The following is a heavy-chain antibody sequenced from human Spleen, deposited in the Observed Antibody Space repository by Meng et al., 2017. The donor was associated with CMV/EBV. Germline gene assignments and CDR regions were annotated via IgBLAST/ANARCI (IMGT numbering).Heavy chain of an antibody. Sequence: GESLKISCAASGFTFSNYGIHWVRQAPGKGLEWVAVISYDGTNKYYADSVKGRFTISRDNAKNSLYLQMNSLRAEDTALYYCAKDTGTTVVTSAFDIWGQGTMVTVSS. J-gene: IGHJ3*02. CDR2: ISYDGTNK. CDR3: AKDTGTTVVTSAFDI. CDR1: GFTFSNYG. V-gene: IGHV3-30-3*01. D-gene: IGHD4-23*01.